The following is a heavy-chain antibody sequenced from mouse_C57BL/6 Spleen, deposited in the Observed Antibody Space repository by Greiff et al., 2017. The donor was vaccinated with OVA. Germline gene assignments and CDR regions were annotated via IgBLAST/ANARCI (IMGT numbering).Heavy chain of an antibody. V-gene: IGHV6-3*01. CDR2: IRLKSDNYAT. D-gene: IGHD2-4*01. Sequence: EVQLVESGGGLVQPGGSMKLSCVASGFTFSNYWMNWVRQSPEKGLEWVAQIRLKSDNYATHYAESVKGRFTISRDDSKSSVYLQMNNLRAEDTGIYYCTVYDYDENYFDYWGQGTTLTVSS. CDR3: TVYDYDENYFDY. J-gene: IGHJ2*01. CDR1: GFTFSNYW.